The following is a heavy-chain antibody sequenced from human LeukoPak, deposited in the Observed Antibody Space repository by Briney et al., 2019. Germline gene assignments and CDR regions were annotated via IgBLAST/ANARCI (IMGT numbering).Heavy chain of an antibody. Sequence: GASVKVSCTASGYTFTTYDINWVRQATGQGLEWMGWMNPNSANTGYAQKFQGRVTITRNTSISTAYMELNSLRSDDTAVYYCARARLVRGPVTPLYYFDYWGQGVLVTVSS. D-gene: IGHD2-8*02. CDR2: MNPNSANT. CDR3: ARARLVRGPVTPLYYFDY. J-gene: IGHJ4*02. CDR1: GYTFTTYD. V-gene: IGHV1-8*03.